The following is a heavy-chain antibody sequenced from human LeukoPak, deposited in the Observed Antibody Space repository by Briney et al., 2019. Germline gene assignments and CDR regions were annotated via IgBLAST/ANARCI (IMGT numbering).Heavy chain of an antibody. J-gene: IGHJ5*02. Sequence: SETLSLTCAVYGGSFSGYYWSWIRQPPGKGLEWIGEINHSGSTNYNPSLKSRVTISVDTSKNQFSLKLSSVTAADTAVYYCARDSPLWFGKGWFDPWGQGTLVTVSS. D-gene: IGHD3-10*01. CDR1: GGSFSGYY. V-gene: IGHV4-34*01. CDR2: INHSGST. CDR3: ARDSPLWFGKGWFDP.